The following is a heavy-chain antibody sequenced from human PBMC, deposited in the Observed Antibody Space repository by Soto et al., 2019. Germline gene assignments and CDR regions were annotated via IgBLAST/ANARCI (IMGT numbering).Heavy chain of an antibody. CDR2: FNLEDNET. Sequence: AAVKVSCKVSGYMLIKLSMHWVRQAPGKGLEWMGGFNLEDNETIYAQRFQGRVTMTEDTSTDTAYMELSNLSSDDTAVYYCATGRIPATARSPDNWFDPWGQGTLVTVSS. V-gene: IGHV1-24*01. CDR3: ATGRIPATARSPDNWFDP. J-gene: IGHJ5*02. D-gene: IGHD2-2*01. CDR1: GYMLIKLS.